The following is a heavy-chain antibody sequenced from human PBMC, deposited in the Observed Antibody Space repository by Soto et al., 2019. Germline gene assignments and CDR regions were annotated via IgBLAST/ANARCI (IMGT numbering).Heavy chain of an antibody. CDR3: TTYPYYYDSSGYSSTHFDY. CDR2: IKSKTDGGTT. CDR1: GFTFSNAW. J-gene: IGHJ4*02. D-gene: IGHD3-22*01. V-gene: IGHV3-15*07. Sequence: PGGSLRLSCAASGFTFSNAWMNWVRQAPGKGLEWVGRIKSKTDGGTTDYAAPVKGRFTISRDDSKNTLYLQMNSLKTEDTAVYYFTTYPYYYDSSGYSSTHFDYWGQGTLVTVSS.